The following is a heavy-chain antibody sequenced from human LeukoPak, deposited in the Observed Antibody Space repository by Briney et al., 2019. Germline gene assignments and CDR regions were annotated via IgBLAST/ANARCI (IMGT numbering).Heavy chain of an antibody. CDR1: GFSFSSYW. V-gene: IGHV3-7*01. CDR2: INPDGSGE. J-gene: IGHJ4*02. Sequence: PGGSLRLSCAASGFSFSSYWMSWVRQAPGKGLEWVANINPDGSGEYYVDSAKGRFTISRDNAKNSLSLQMNSLRAEDTAVYYCSRDYFDSSGWYAPRGYWGQGTLVTVSS. D-gene: IGHD3-22*01. CDR3: SRDYFDSSGWYAPRGY.